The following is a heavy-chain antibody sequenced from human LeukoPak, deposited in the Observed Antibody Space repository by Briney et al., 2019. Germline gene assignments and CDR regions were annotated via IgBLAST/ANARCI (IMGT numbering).Heavy chain of an antibody. V-gene: IGHV1-69*02. CDR2: IIPILGIA. CDR3: ARGYCSSTSCYMSAFDI. J-gene: IGHJ3*02. CDR1: GGTFSSYT. Sequence: SVKVSCKASGGTFSSYTISWVRQAPGQGLEWMGRIIPILGIANYAQKFQGRVTITADKSTSTVYMELSSLRSEDTAVYYCARGYCSSTSCYMSAFDIWGQGTMVTVSS. D-gene: IGHD2-2*02.